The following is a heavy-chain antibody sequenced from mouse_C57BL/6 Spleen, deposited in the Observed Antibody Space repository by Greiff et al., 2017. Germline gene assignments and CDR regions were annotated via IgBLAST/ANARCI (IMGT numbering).Heavy chain of an antibody. CDR3: ARPLLRSEFAY. D-gene: IGHD1-1*01. V-gene: IGHV1-54*01. CDR2: INPGRGGT. Sequence: QVQLQQSGAELVRPGTSVQVSCKASGYAFTNSLIEWVKQRPGQGLEWIGVINPGRGGTNYNATFQGKSTLTADKSSSTAYMQLSSLTSEDSAVYFCARPLLRSEFAYWGQGTLVTVSA. J-gene: IGHJ3*01. CDR1: GYAFTNSL.